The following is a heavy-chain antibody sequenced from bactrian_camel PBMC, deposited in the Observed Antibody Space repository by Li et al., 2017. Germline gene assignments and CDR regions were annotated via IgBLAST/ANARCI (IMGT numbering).Heavy chain of an antibody. CDR2: IDTGDGST. V-gene: IGHV3S1*01. Sequence: HVQLVESGGGLVQPGGSLRLSCAASGFTYDSNCMAWFRQDPGKEREGVAAIDTGDGSTYYLNSVEGRFTISHDNAKNTLYLQMNSLKPEDTGLYFCAAGDTWYCLSDFRARNFAYWGQGTQVTVS. J-gene: IGHJ6*01. CDR1: GFTYDSNC. D-gene: IGHD2*01. CDR3: AAGDTWYCLSDFRARNFAY.